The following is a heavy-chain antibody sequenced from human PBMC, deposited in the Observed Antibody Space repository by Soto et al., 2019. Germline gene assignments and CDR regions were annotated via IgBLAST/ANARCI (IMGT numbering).Heavy chain of an antibody. D-gene: IGHD2-2*02. CDR3: AILPTRIKIRLLPIPT. V-gene: IGHV4-4*02. J-gene: IGHJ4*02. Sequence: QVQLQQSGPRLVKPSGTLSLNCYVTGCSISSTNCWTWVSQPPGKGLEWIGEIYHTGNTNYNPSVRSRVNISVDKSNNEFSLNLKAVTAADTAVYYCAILPTRIKIRLLPIPTWCQGILITVSS. CDR2: IYHTGNT. CDR1: GCSISSTNC.